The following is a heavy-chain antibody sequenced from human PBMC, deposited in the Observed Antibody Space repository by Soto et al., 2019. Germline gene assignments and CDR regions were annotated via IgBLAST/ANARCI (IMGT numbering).Heavy chain of an antibody. Sequence: QVQLQESGPGLVKPSGTLSLTCAVSGGSISSSNWWSWVRQPPGKGLEWIGEIYHSGSTNYNPSLKSRVTISVDTSKNQFSLKLSSVTAADTAVYYCAAPPHYGDYGKAFDIWGQGTMVTVSS. D-gene: IGHD4-17*01. V-gene: IGHV4-4*02. J-gene: IGHJ3*02. CDR2: IYHSGST. CDR1: GGSISSSNW. CDR3: AAPPHYGDYGKAFDI.